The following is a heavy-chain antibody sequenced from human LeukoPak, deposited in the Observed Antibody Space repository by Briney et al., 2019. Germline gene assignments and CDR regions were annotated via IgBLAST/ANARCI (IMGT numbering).Heavy chain of an antibody. CDR2: IKQDGSKL. CDR3: ARWEARDTWVYDY. V-gene: IGHV3-7*01. CDR1: EFTFSSYW. Sequence: PGGSLRLSCAASEFTFSSYWMSWVRQAPGKGLEWVANIKQDGSKLSYVDSVKGRFTVSRDNAKNSLYLQMNSLRAEDTAVYYCARWEARDTWVYDYWGQGTLVTVSS. D-gene: IGHD1-26*01. J-gene: IGHJ4*02.